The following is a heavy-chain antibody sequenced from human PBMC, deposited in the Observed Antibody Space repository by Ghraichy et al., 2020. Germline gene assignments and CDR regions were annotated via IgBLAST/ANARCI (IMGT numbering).Heavy chain of an antibody. J-gene: IGHJ6*03. CDR1: GGSISSSSYY. CDR2: IYYSGST. CDR3: ASTMGYCSSTSCYFSPYYYYYMDV. V-gene: IGHV4-39*01. Sequence: SEPLSLTCTVSGGSISSSSYYWGWIRQPPGKGLEWIGSIYYSGSTYYNPSLKSRVTISVDTSKNQFSLKLSSVTAADTAVYYCASTMGYCSSTSCYFSPYYYYYMDVWGKGTTVTVSS. D-gene: IGHD2-2*01.